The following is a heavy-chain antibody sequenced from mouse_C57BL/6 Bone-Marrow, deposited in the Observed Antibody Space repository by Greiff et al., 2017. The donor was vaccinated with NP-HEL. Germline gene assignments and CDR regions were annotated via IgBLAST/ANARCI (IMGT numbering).Heavy chain of an antibody. CDR2: IYPGGGYT. Sequence: QVQLQQSGAELVRPGTSVKMSCKASGYTFTNYWIGWAKQRPGHGLEWIGDIYPGGGYTKYNEKFKGKATLTADKSSSTAYMQFSSLTSEDSAIYYCARGGNWDVGYWYFDVWGTGTTVTVSS. CDR1: GYTFTNYW. V-gene: IGHV1-63*01. J-gene: IGHJ1*03. CDR3: ARGGNWDVGYWYFDV. D-gene: IGHD4-1*01.